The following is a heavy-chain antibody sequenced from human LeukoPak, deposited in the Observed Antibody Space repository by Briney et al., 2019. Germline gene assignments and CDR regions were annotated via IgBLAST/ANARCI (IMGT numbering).Heavy chain of an antibody. CDR1: GFTFRTYY. Sequence: GGSLRLSCAASGFTFRTYYMHWVRRVPGKGLEWVSSISSGSSYIYYTDSVKGRFTISRDDAKNSLYLQMNSLRVEDTAVYYCARISSSSDLYYNGMDVWGQGTTVTVSS. CDR2: ISSGSSYI. D-gene: IGHD6-6*01. V-gene: IGHV3-21*01. CDR3: ARISSSSDLYYNGMDV. J-gene: IGHJ6*02.